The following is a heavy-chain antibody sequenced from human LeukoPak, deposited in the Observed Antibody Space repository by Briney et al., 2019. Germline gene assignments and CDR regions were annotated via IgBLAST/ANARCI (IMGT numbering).Heavy chain of an antibody. D-gene: IGHD5-18*01. CDR2: INHSGST. CDR1: GGSFSGYY. J-gene: IGHJ4*02. CDR3: ARGRLQLWSGRGYFDY. Sequence: SETLSLTCAVYGGSFSGYYWSWIRQPPGKGLVWIGEINHSGSTNYNPSLKSRVTISVDTSKNQFSLKLSSVTAADTAVYYCARGRLQLWSGRGYFDYWGQGTLVTVSS. V-gene: IGHV4-34*01.